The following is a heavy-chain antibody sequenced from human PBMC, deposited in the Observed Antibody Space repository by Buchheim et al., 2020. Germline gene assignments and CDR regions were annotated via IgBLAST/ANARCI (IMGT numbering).Heavy chain of an antibody. J-gene: IGHJ6*02. V-gene: IGHV1-2*04. CDR1: GYTFTGYY. D-gene: IGHD3-10*01. Sequence: QVQLVQSGAEVKKPGASVKVSCKASGYTFTGYYMHWVRQAPGQGLEWMGWINPNSGGTNYSQKFQGWVTMPRDTSISTAYMELSRLRSDDTAVYYCARSGSSEGLGYYYYYGMDVWGQGTT. CDR2: INPNSGGT. CDR3: ARSGSSEGLGYYYYYGMDV.